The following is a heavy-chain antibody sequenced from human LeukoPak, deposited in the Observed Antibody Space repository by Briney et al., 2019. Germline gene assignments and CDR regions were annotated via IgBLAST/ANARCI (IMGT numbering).Heavy chain of an antibody. CDR3: ARDLTPSAFDI. J-gene: IGHJ3*02. CDR1: GFTVSSNY. V-gene: IGHV3-11*04. D-gene: IGHD1-14*01. Sequence: GGSLRLSCAASGFTVSSNYMSWVRQAPGKGLEWVSYISSSGNTIYHADSVKGRFTISRDNAKNSLYLQMNSLRAEDTAVYYCARDLTPSAFDIWGQGTMVTVSS. CDR2: ISSSGNTI.